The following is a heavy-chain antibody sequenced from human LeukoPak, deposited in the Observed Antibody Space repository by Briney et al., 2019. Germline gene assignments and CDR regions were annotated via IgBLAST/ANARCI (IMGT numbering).Heavy chain of an antibody. D-gene: IGHD3-9*01. CDR2: IRSKANSYAT. CDR3: TRPLTYYDILTGYYPGHDAFDI. V-gene: IGHV3-73*01. J-gene: IGHJ3*02. CDR1: GFTFSGSA. Sequence: SGGSLRLSCAASGFTFSGSAMHWVRQASGKGLEWVGRIRSKANSYATAYAASVKGRFTISRDDSKNTAYLQMNSLKTEDTAVYYCTRPLTYYDILTGYYPGHDAFDIWGQGTMVTVSS.